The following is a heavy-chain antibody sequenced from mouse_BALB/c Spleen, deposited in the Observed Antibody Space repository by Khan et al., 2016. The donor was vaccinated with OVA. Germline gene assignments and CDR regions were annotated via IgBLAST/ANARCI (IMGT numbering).Heavy chain of an antibody. CDR3: TRLAYYYDSEGCAY. V-gene: IGHV5-6*01. J-gene: IGHJ3*01. Sequence: EVQLLETGGDLVKPGGSLKLSCAASGFTFSTYGMSWVRQTPDKRLEWVATVSTGGSYTYYPDSVNGRFTISRDNAKNTLYLQMSGLKSEDTAMFYCTRLAYYYDSEGCAYWGQGTLVTVSA. D-gene: IGHD1-1*01. CDR2: VSTGGSYT. CDR1: GFTFSTYG.